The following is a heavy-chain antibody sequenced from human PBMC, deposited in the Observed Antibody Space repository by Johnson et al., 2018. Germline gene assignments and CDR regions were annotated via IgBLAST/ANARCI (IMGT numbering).Heavy chain of an antibody. Sequence: QVQLQESGPGVVKPSETLSLTCTVSGGSISSYYWSWIRQPPGKGLEWIGYIYYSGSTNYNPSLKSRVTISVDTAKNQFSLKLSSVTAADTAVYYCARVRAVAGTENYYYGMDVWGQGTTVTVSS. J-gene: IGHJ6*02. CDR2: IYYSGST. V-gene: IGHV4-59*01. CDR1: GGSISSYY. D-gene: IGHD6-19*01. CDR3: ARVRAVAGTENYYYGMDV.